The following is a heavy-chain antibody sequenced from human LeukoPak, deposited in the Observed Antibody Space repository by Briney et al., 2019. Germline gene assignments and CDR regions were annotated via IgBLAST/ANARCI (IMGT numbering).Heavy chain of an antibody. J-gene: IGHJ4*02. CDR1: GFTFSTYS. CDR2: ITPSSSII. V-gene: IGHV3-48*02. Sequence: GGSLRLSCAASGFTFSTYSMNWVRQAPGKGLEWVSYITPSSSIIYYADSVKGRFIISRDNAKNSLYLQMNSLRDEDTAVYYCARDWAYSFDYWGQRTMVSVSS. CDR3: ARDWAYSFDY. D-gene: IGHD3-16*01.